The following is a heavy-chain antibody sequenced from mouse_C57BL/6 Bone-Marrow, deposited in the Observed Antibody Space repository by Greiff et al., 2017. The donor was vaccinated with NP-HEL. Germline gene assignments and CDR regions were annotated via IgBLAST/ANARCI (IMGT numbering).Heavy chain of an antibody. J-gene: IGHJ3*01. V-gene: IGHV1-59*01. Sequence: QVQLQQPGAELVRPGTSVKLSCKASGYTFTSYWMHWVKQRPGQGLEWIGVIDPSDSYTNYNQKFKGKATLTVDTSSSTAYMQLSSLTSEDSAVYDCARDAGLRRTVAYWGQGTLVTVSA. CDR3: ARDAGLRRTVAY. D-gene: IGHD2-4*01. CDR2: IDPSDSYT. CDR1: GYTFTSYW.